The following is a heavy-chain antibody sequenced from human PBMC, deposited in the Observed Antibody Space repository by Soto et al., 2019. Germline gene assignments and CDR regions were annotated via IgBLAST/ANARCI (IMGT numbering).Heavy chain of an antibody. J-gene: IGHJ5*02. D-gene: IGHD1-26*01. V-gene: IGHV1-69*01. CDR3: ARTRVGAGWFDP. Sequence: QVQLVQSGAEVKKPGSSVKVSCKASGGTFSSYAISWVRQAPGQGLEWMGGIIPIFGTAKYAQKFQGRVTITEDESTSTAYMELRSLRSEDTAVYYCARTRVGAGWFDPWGQGTLVTVSS. CDR2: IIPIFGTA. CDR1: GGTFSSYA.